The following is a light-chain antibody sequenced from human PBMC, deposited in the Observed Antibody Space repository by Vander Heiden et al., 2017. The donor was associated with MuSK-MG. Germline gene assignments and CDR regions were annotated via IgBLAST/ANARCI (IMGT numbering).Light chain of an antibody. V-gene: IGLV3-19*01. CDR2: GKN. Sequence: SSELTQDPAVSVAWGQTVRITCQGDSLRSYYASWYQQKPGQAPVLVSYGKNNRPAGIPDRFSGSSSGNTASLTIAGAQAEDEADYYCNSRDSSGKQVFGGGTKLTVL. CDR3: NSRDSSGKQV. J-gene: IGLJ2*01. CDR1: SLRSYY.